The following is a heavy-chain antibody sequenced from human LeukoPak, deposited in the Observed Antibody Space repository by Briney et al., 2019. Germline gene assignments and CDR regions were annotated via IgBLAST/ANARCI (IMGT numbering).Heavy chain of an antibody. J-gene: IGHJ4*02. D-gene: IGHD3-10*01. Sequence: SVKLSCKASGGTFSSYAISWVRHAPGQGLEWMGRIIPIFGTANYAQKFQGRVTITTDESTSTAYMELSSLRSEDAAVYYCARDRWYYGSGSYYNNFDYWGQGTLVTVSS. CDR2: IIPIFGTA. V-gene: IGHV1-69*05. CDR1: GGTFSSYA. CDR3: ARDRWYYGSGSYYNNFDY.